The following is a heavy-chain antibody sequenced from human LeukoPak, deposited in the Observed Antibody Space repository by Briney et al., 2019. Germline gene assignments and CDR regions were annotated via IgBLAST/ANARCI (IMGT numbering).Heavy chain of an antibody. V-gene: IGHV3-53*01. CDR3: ARVGSSGGSWGFQYYFDY. CDR1: GFTVSSNY. CDR2: IYSGGST. Sequence: GGSLRLSCAASGFTVSSNYMSWVRQAPGKGLEWVSVIYSGGSTYYADSVKGRFTISRDNAKNSLYLQMNSLRAEDTAVYYCARVGSSGGSWGFQYYFDYWGQGTLVTVSS. J-gene: IGHJ4*02. D-gene: IGHD2-15*01.